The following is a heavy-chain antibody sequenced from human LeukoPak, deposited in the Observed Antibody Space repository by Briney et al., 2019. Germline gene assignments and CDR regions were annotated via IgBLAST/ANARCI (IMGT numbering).Heavy chain of an antibody. V-gene: IGHV4-34*01. CDR2: INHSGST. J-gene: IGHJ5*02. D-gene: IGHD1-1*01. CDR3: ARLYNWNWFDP. CDR1: GGPFSGYY. Sequence: SETLSLTCAVYGGPFSGYYWSWIRQPPGKGLEWIGEINHSGSTNYNPSLKSRVTISVDTSKNQFSLKLSSVTAADTAVYYCARLYNWNWFDPWGQGTLVTVSS.